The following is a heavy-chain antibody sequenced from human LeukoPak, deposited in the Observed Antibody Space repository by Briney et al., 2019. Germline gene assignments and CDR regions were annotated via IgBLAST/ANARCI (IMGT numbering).Heavy chain of an antibody. CDR1: GFTFSSYS. Sequence: SGGSLRLSCAASGFTFSSYSMNWVRQAPGKGLEWVSSISSSSSHIYYADSVKGRFTISRDNAKNSLYLQMNSLRAEDTAVYYCARDGGGCSGGSCQYYFDYWGQGTLVTVSS. J-gene: IGHJ4*02. CDR3: ARDGGGCSGGSCQYYFDY. D-gene: IGHD2-15*01. CDR2: ISSSSSHI. V-gene: IGHV3-21*01.